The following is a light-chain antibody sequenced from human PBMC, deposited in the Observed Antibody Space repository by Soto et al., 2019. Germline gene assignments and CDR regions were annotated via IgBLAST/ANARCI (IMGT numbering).Light chain of an antibody. Sequence: LTQPASVSGSPGQSITISCTGTSSDVGAYNFVSWHQQHPGKAPKLMIYNVYDRPSGISYRFSGSKSGNTASLTISGLQGEDEADYYCSAYTVSRTYVFGTGTKLTVL. CDR1: SSDVGAYNF. CDR3: SAYTVSRTYV. V-gene: IGLV2-14*03. J-gene: IGLJ1*01. CDR2: NVY.